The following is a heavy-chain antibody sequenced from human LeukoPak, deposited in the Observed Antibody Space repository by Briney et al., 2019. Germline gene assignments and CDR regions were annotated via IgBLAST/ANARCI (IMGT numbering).Heavy chain of an antibody. D-gene: IGHD1-26*01. V-gene: IGHV1-2*02. CDR3: ATVSGSYPYNWFDP. Sequence: GASVKVSCKASGYTFTGYYMHWVRQAPGKGLEWMGWINPNSGGTNYAQKFQGRVTMTRDTSISTAYMELSRLRSDDTAVYYCATVSGSYPYNWFDPWGQGTLVTVSS. CDR2: INPNSGGT. CDR1: GYTFTGYY. J-gene: IGHJ5*02.